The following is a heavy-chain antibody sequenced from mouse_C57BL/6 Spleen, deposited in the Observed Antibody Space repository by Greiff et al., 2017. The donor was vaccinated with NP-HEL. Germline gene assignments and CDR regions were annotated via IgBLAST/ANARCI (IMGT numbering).Heavy chain of an antibody. D-gene: IGHD1-1*01. CDR1: GYTFTSYW. CDR3: ARRNYYGSRDWYFDV. J-gene: IGHJ1*03. Sequence: QVQLQQPGAELVKPGASVKMSCKASGYTFTSYWITWVKQRPGQGLEWTGDIYPGSGSTNYNEKFKSKATLTVDTSSSTAYMQLSSLTSEDSAVYYGARRNYYGSRDWYFDVWGTGTTVTVSS. V-gene: IGHV1-55*01. CDR2: IYPGSGST.